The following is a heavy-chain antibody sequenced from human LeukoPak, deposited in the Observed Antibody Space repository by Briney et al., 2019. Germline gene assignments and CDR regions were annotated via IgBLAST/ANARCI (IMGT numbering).Heavy chain of an antibody. CDR2: IRGSGGST. Sequence: GGSLRLSCAASGFTFSSYAMRWVRQAPGKGLEWVSAIRGSGGSTYYADSVKGRFTISRDNSKNTLYLQMNSLRAEDTAVYYCAEEVAYGDYLAPFDYWGQGTLVTVSS. D-gene: IGHD4-17*01. J-gene: IGHJ4*02. CDR1: GFTFSSYA. V-gene: IGHV3-23*01. CDR3: AEEVAYGDYLAPFDY.